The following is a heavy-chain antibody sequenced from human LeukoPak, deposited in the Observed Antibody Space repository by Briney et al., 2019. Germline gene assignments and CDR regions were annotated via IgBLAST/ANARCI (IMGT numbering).Heavy chain of an antibody. CDR3: LRDGYPFDY. Sequence: SETLSLTCTVSGGSITSSSYYWGWIRQPPGKGLEWTGSIYHSGSTYYNPSLKSRVTISVDTSKNQFSLKLSSVTAADAAVYYCLRDGYPFDYWGQGTLVTVSS. J-gene: IGHJ4*02. CDR2: IYHSGST. V-gene: IGHV4-39*01. D-gene: IGHD5-24*01. CDR1: GGSITSSSYY.